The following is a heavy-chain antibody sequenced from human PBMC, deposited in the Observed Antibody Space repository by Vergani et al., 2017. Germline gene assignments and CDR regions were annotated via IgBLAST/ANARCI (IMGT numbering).Heavy chain of an antibody. CDR1: GFTVSSNY. D-gene: IGHD2-2*01. CDR2: IYSGGST. V-gene: IGHV3-53*04. J-gene: IGHJ4*02. CDR3: ARDCSSTSCYWAIDY. Sequence: EVQLVESGGGLVKPGGSLRLSCAASGFTVSSNYMSWVRQDPGKGLEWVSVIYSGGSTYYADSVKSRFTISRHNSKNTPYLQMNSLRAEDTAVYYCARDCSSTSCYWAIDYWGQGTLVTVSS.